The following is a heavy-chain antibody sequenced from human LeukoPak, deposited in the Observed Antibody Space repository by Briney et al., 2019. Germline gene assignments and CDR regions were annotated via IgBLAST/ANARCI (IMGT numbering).Heavy chain of an antibody. CDR2: ISAYNGNT. V-gene: IGHV1-18*01. D-gene: IGHD6-13*01. Sequence: GASVKVPCKASGYTFTSYGISWVRQAPGQGLEWMGWISAYNGNTNYAQKLQGRVTMTTDTSTSTAYMELRSLRSDDTAVYYCARTADPNYYYYYYMDVWGKGTTVTVSS. CDR1: GYTFTSYG. J-gene: IGHJ6*03. CDR3: ARTADPNYYYYYYMDV.